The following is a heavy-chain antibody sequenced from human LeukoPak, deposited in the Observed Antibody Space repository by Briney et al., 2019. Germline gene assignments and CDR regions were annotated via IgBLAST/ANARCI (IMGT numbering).Heavy chain of an antibody. Sequence: GSLRLSCAASGFTFSSYAMSWVRQPPGKGLEWIGYIYYTGSTNYNPSLKSRVSISVDTPKNQFSLKLSSVTAADTAVYYCARHGGYHSPIDYWGQGTLVTVSS. CDR3: ARHGGYHSPIDY. V-gene: IGHV4-59*08. D-gene: IGHD3-22*01. J-gene: IGHJ4*02. CDR2: IYYTGST. CDR1: GFTFSSYA.